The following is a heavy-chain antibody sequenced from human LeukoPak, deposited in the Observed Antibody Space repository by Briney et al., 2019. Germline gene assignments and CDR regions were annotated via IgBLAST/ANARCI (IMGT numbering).Heavy chain of an antibody. CDR2: IYSGGST. Sequence: GGSLRLSCAASGFTVSSNYMSWVRQAPGKGLEWVSVIYSGGSTYYADSVKGRFTISRDNSKNTLYLQMNSLRAADTAVYYCARGTYYYDSSGYYYVAFDIWGQGTMVTVSS. CDR1: GFTVSSNY. D-gene: IGHD3-22*01. J-gene: IGHJ3*02. CDR3: ARGTYYYDSSGYYYVAFDI. V-gene: IGHV3-53*01.